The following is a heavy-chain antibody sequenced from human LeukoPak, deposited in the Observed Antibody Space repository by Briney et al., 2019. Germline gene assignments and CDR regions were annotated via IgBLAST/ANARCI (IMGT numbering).Heavy chain of an antibody. D-gene: IGHD2-15*01. CDR1: GFTFDDYA. CDR2: ISGDGGST. V-gene: IGHV3-43*02. Sequence: GGSLRLSCAASGFTFDDYAMHWVRQAPGKGLEWVSLISGDGGSTYYADSVKGRFTISRDNSKNSLYLQMNSLRTEDTALYYCTRGAVYCSGGSCYSDHWYFDLWGRGTLVTVSS. J-gene: IGHJ2*01. CDR3: TRGAVYCSGGSCYSDHWYFDL.